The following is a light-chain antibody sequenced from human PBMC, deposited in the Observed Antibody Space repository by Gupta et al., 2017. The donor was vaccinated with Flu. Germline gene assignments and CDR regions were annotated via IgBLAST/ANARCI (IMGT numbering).Light chain of an antibody. CDR1: QGLVYSDGNTY. Sequence: DVVMTQSPLSLSVTLGQPASISCRSSQGLVYSDGNTYSHWFQQRPGQTPRRLIHLVSYRDSGVPDRFSGSGSGTDFTLKISRVEAEDVGIYFCMQGAHWPWTFGQGTKVEVK. V-gene: IGKV2-30*01. J-gene: IGKJ1*01. CDR2: LVS. CDR3: MQGAHWPWT.